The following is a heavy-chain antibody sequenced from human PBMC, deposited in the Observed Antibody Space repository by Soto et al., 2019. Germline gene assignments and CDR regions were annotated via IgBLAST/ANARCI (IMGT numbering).Heavy chain of an antibody. CDR2: INPNSGGT. CDR3: ARPPDYYDSSGYYYRVDFFEF. Sequence: ASVKVSCKASGYTFTGYYMHWVRQAPGQGLEWMGWINPNSGGTNYAQKFQGRVTMTRDTSISTAYMELSRLRSDDTAVYYCARPPDYYDSSGYYYRVDFFEFWGQGTLVTVSS. CDR1: GYTFTGYY. J-gene: IGHJ4*02. D-gene: IGHD3-22*01. V-gene: IGHV1-2*02.